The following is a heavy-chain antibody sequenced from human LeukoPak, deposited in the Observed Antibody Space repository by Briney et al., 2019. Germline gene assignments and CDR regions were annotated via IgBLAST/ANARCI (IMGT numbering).Heavy chain of an antibody. CDR3: ARDRDGYNIVYFDY. CDR2: IFYSGTT. CDR1: GGSISSSTYY. J-gene: IGHJ4*02. V-gene: IGHV4-39*02. D-gene: IGHD5-12*01. Sequence: SETLSLTCTVPGGSISSSTYYLGWIRQPPGKGLEWIGSIFYSGTTYYNPSLKSRVTISVDTSRNQFSLKLSSVTAADTAVYFCARDRDGYNIVYFDYWGQGTLVTVSS.